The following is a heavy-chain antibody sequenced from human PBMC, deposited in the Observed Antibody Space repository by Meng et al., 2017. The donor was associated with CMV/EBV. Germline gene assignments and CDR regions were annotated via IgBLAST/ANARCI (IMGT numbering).Heavy chain of an antibody. CDR1: GFTFRSYA. D-gene: IGHD2-2*02. V-gene: IGHV3-30-3*01. J-gene: IGHJ6*02. CDR3: ARSYCSSTSCYRAGDYYYGMDV. Sequence: GASLRLSCAASGFTFRSYAMHWVRQAPGKGLEWVAVISYDGSNKYYADSVKGRFTISRDNSKNTLYLQMNSLRAEDTAVYYCARSYCSSTSCYRAGDYYYGMDVWGQGTTVTVSS. CDR2: ISYDGSNK.